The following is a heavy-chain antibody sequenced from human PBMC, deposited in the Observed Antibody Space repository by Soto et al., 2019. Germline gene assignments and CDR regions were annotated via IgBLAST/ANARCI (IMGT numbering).Heavy chain of an antibody. V-gene: IGHV1-18*01. CDR3: ARSLEYDFWSGYPTPSDAFDI. Sequence: ASVNVSWKASGYGITSYGISWVRQAPGQGLEWMGWISAYNGNTNYAQKLQGRVTMTTDTSTSTAYMELRSLRSDDTAVYYCARSLEYDFWSGYPTPSDAFDIWGQGTMVTVSS. J-gene: IGHJ3*02. CDR1: GYGITSYG. D-gene: IGHD3-3*01. CDR2: ISAYNGNT.